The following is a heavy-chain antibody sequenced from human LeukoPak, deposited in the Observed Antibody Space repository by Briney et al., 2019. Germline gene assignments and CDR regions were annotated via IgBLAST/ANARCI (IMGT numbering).Heavy chain of an antibody. V-gene: IGHV3-48*03. CDR1: GFTFSSYE. CDR2: ISSSGTTI. CDR3: ARKYCSTTSCLFDN. D-gene: IGHD2-2*01. J-gene: IGHJ4*02. Sequence: SLRLSCAASGFTFSSYEMNWVRQAPGKGLQWVSDISSSGTTIYYADSVKGRFTISRDNAKNSLYLQMNSLRAEDTAVYYCARKYCSTTSCLFDNWGQGTLVTVSS.